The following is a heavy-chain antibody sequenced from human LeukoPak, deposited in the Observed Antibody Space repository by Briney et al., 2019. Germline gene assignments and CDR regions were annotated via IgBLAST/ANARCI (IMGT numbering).Heavy chain of an antibody. D-gene: IGHD5-12*01. CDR2: MNPNSGNT. V-gene: IGHV1-8*01. J-gene: IGHJ4*02. CDR3: ARGKDIVATIPPHFDY. Sequence: GASVKVSCKASGYTFTSYDTNWVRQATGQGLEWMGWMNPNSGNTGYAQKFQGRVTMTRNTSISTAYMELSSLRSEDTAVYYCARGKDIVATIPPHFDYWGQGTLVTVSS. CDR1: GYTFTSYD.